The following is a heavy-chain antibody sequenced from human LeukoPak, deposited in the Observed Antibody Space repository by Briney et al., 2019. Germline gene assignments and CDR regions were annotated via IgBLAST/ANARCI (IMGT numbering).Heavy chain of an antibody. J-gene: IGHJ6*02. CDR2: ISRSGTDT. D-gene: IGHD2-21*02. CDR1: GFTPSSYE. V-gene: IGHV3-48*03. Sequence: GGSLRLSCAVSGFTPSSYEMNWVRQAPGKGLEWISYISRSGTDTLYADSVKGRFTISRDNAKNSLYLLMNSLGAEDTAVYYCVRYCAGRCYQGMDVWGHGTTVTVSS. CDR3: VRYCAGRCYQGMDV.